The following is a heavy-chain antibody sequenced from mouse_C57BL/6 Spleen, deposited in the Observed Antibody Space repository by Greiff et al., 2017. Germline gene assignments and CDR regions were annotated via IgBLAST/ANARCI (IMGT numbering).Heavy chain of an antibody. CDR2: IDPSDSET. J-gene: IGHJ1*03. D-gene: IGHD2-3*01. CDR3: AVLYDGSWYFDV. Sequence: QVQLQQPGAELVRPGSSVKLSCKASGYTFTSYWMHWVKQRPIQGLEWIGNIDPSDSETHYNQKFKDKATLTVDKSSSTAYMQLSSLTSEDSAVYYCAVLYDGSWYFDVWGTGTTVTVSS. V-gene: IGHV1-52*01. CDR1: GYTFTSYW.